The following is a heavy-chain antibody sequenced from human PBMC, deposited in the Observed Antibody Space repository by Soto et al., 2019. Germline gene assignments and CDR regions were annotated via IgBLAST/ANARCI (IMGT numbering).Heavy chain of an antibody. V-gene: IGHV4-61*01. CDR3: ASYYDILTGYPQPFDY. D-gene: IGHD3-9*01. Sequence: SETLSLTCTVSGGSVSSGSYYWSWIRQPPGKGLEWIGYIYYSGSTNYNPSLKSRVTISVDTSKNQFSLKLSSVTAADTAVYYCASYYDILTGYPQPFDYWGQGTLVTVSS. CDR1: GGSVSSGSYY. J-gene: IGHJ4*02. CDR2: IYYSGST.